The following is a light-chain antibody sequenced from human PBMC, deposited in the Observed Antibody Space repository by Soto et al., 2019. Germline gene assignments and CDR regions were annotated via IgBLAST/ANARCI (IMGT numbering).Light chain of an antibody. CDR1: QSVGSY. V-gene: IGKV3-11*01. Sequence: EIVLTQSPATLSLSPGERATLSCRASQSVGSYLTWYQQKPGQAPRLLIYDASTRATGIPARFSGSGSGTDFALTISSLEPEDFAVYYCQQRSSWPPGYTFGQGTKLEIK. CDR2: DAS. J-gene: IGKJ2*01. CDR3: QQRSSWPPGYT.